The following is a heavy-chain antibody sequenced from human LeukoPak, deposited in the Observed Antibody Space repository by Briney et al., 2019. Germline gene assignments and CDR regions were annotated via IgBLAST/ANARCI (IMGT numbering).Heavy chain of an antibody. CDR2: VYSSGST. D-gene: IGHD6-6*01. CDR1: GGSISNYY. V-gene: IGHV4-59*12. CDR3: ARGRSSDY. J-gene: IGHJ4*02. Sequence: SETLSLTCTVSGGSISNYYWSWIRQPPGKGLEWIGYVYSSGSTNYNPSVKSRVTISVDTSKNQFSLKLSSVTAADTAVYYCARGRSSDYWGQGTLVTVSS.